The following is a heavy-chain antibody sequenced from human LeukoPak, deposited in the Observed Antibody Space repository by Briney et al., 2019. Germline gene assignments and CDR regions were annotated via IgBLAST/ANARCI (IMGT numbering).Heavy chain of an antibody. Sequence: QAGGSLRLSCAASGFTFSGYEVNWVRQAPGKGLEWISYICGRGNTIYYADSVKGRFTISRDTSKNTVYLQMNSLRPEETAVYYCARDGEYSYGYGFDYWGQGTLVTVSS. CDR3: ARDGEYSYGYGFDY. D-gene: IGHD5-18*01. CDR2: ICGRGNTI. J-gene: IGHJ4*02. CDR1: GFTFSGYE. V-gene: IGHV3-48*03.